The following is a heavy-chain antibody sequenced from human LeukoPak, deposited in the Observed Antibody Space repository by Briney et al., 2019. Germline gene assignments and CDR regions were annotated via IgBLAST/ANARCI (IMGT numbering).Heavy chain of an antibody. CDR1: GGSISSYY. V-gene: IGHV4-59*08. D-gene: IGHD6-19*01. CDR2: IYYSGST. Sequence: PSETLSLTCTVSGGSISSYYWSWIRQPPGKGLEWIGYIYYSGSTNYNPSLKSRVTISVDTSKNQFSLKLSSVTAADTAVYYCARHGGYSSAFDYWGQGTLVTVSS. CDR3: ARHGGYSSAFDY. J-gene: IGHJ4*02.